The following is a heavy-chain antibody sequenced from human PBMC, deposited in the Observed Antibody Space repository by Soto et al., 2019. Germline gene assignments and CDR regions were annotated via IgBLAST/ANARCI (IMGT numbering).Heavy chain of an antibody. Sequence: QVQLVQSGAEVKRPGSSVKVSCKASGDTFSFYSINWVRQAPGLGLEWMGRVNPILSMSNCAQRFQGRVTMTADKSTSTAYMELSGLRSEDTAMYYCATSYGSGYRAFDYWGQGALVTVSS. V-gene: IGHV1-69*04. CDR1: GDTFSFYS. D-gene: IGHD3-10*01. CDR3: ATSYGSGYRAFDY. CDR2: VNPILSMS. J-gene: IGHJ4*02.